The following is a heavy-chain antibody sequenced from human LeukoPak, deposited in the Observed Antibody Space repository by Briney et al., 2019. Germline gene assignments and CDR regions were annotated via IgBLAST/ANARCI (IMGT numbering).Heavy chain of an antibody. J-gene: IGHJ4*02. Sequence: PSETLSLTCAVYGGSFSGYYWSWIRQPPGKGLEWIGGINHSGSTNYNPSLKSRVTISVDTSKNQFSLKLSSVTAAGTAVYYCARGKKARTYYYDSSGYTLDYWGQGTLVTVSS. CDR3: ARGKKARTYYYDSSGYTLDY. CDR2: INHSGST. CDR1: GGSFSGYY. D-gene: IGHD3-22*01. V-gene: IGHV4-34*01.